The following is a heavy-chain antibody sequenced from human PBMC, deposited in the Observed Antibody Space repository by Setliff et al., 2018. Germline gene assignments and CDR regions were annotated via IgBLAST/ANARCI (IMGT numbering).Heavy chain of an antibody. CDR1: GYTFTSYD. CDR3: ARDGFEIVVVPAAIYYYYYMDV. J-gene: IGHJ6*03. CDR2: INAGNGNT. Sequence: RASEKVSCKASGYTFTSYDINWVRQAPGQRLEWMGWINAGNGNTKYSQKFQGRVTITRDTSASTAYMELSSLRSEDTAVYYCARDGFEIVVVPAAIYYYYYMDVWGKGTTVTVSS. V-gene: IGHV1-3*01. D-gene: IGHD2-2*01.